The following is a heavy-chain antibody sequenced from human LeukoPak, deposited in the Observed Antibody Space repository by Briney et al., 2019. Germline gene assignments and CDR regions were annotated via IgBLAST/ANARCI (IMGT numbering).Heavy chain of an antibody. CDR1: GYTFTSYY. J-gene: IGHJ4*02. D-gene: IGHD2-2*01. CDR2: INPSGGST. V-gene: IGHV1-46*01. Sequence: ASVKVSCKASGYTFTSYYMHWVRQAPGQGLEWMGIINPSGGSTSYAQKFQGRVTMTRDTSIRTAYMELSRLRSDDTAVYYCARTSASVRGDYWGQGTLVTVSP. CDR3: ARTSASVRGDY.